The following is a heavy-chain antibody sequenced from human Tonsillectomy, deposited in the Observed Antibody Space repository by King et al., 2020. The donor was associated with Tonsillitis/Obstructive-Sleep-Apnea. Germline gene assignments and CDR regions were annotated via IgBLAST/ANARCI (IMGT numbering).Heavy chain of an antibody. CDR1: GGSISSRSYY. D-gene: IGHD1-26*01. Sequence: QLQESGPGLVKPSETLSLICTVSGGSISSRSYYWGWIRQPPGKGLEGIGSIYYSGTTYYNPSLQSRVTISVDTSKNHFSLRLSSVTAADTAVYYCVRSNSGSNSDHYYYMDVWGKGTTVTVSS. CDR3: VRSNSGSNSDHYYYMDV. CDR2: IYYSGTT. J-gene: IGHJ6*03. V-gene: IGHV4-39*01.